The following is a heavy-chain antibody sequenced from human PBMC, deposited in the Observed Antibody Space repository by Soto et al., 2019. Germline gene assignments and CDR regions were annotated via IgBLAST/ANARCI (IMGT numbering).Heavy chain of an antibody. CDR1: GFIFSNYV. J-gene: IGHJ4*02. V-gene: IGHV3-30-3*01. Sequence: QVQLVESGGGVVQPGRSLRLSCAASGFIFSNYVMYWVRQAPGKGLEWVVFMSYDGTTKYYADSVKGRFTISRDNSKNTLYLQMNSLRPEDTGVYYCAREVLWSRYFDYWGQGTRVTVSS. D-gene: IGHD3-10*01. CDR3: AREVLWSRYFDY. CDR2: MSYDGTTK.